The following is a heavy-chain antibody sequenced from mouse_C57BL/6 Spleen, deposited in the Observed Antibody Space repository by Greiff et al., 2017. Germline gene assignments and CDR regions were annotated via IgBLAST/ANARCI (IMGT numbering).Heavy chain of an antibody. V-gene: IGHV1-69*01. J-gene: IGHJ3*01. CDR1: GYTFTSYW. CDR2: IDPSDSYT. CDR3: ARETGTGFAY. D-gene: IGHD4-1*01. Sequence: QVQLKQPGAELVMPGASVKLSCKASGYTFTSYWMHWVKQRPGQGLEWIGEIDPSDSYTNYNQKFKGKSTLTVDKSSSTAYMQLSSLTSEDSAVYDCARETGTGFAYWGQGTLVTVSA.